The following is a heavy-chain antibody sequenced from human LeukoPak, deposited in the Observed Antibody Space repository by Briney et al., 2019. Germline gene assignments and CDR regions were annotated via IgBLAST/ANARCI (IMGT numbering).Heavy chain of an antibody. D-gene: IGHD4/OR15-4a*01. CDR2: VYYGRTT. V-gene: IGHV4-39*01. CDR3: VRHDGRGGATMGAFDS. J-gene: IGHJ5*01. CDR1: AASISSSSHH. Sequence: SETLSLTCTVSAASISSSSHHWVWIRQSPGEGLEWIGSVYYGRTTYYSPSLDSRVTISLDTSANQFSLQLNSVTAADTAVYYCVRHDGRGGATMGAFDSWGQGSLVTVSS.